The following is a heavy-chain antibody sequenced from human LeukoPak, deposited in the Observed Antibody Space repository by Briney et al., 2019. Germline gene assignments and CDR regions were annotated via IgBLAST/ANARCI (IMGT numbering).Heavy chain of an antibody. Sequence: GGSLRLSCAASGFTFSSYSMNWVRQAPGKGLEWVSSISSSSSYIYYADSVKGRFTISRDNAKNSLYLEMNSLRAEDTAIYYCARDRDWSFDYWGQGTLVTVSS. CDR1: GFTFSSYS. D-gene: IGHD3/OR15-3a*01. J-gene: IGHJ4*02. CDR2: ISSSSSYI. V-gene: IGHV3-21*01. CDR3: ARDRDWSFDY.